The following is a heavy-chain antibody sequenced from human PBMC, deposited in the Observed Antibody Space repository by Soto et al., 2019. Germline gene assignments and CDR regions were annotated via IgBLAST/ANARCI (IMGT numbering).Heavy chain of an antibody. CDR1: GGSISSYY. CDR2: IYYSGST. V-gene: IGHV4-59*08. CDR3: ASTPTLGYCSGGSCYPPYNWFDP. D-gene: IGHD2-15*01. Sequence: SETLSLTCTVSGGSISSYYWSWIRQPPGKGLEWIGYIYYSGSTNYNPSLKSRVTISVDTSKNQFSLKLSSVTAADTAVYYCASTPTLGYCSGGSCYPPYNWFDPWGQGTLVTVSS. J-gene: IGHJ5*02.